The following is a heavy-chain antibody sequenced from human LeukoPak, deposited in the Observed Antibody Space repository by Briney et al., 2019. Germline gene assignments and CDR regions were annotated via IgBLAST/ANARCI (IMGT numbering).Heavy chain of an antibody. Sequence: GRSLRLSCAASGFTFSSYAMHWVRQAPGKGPEWVAVTWFDGSNKYYADSVKGRFTISRDNSKNTLYLEMNNLRAEDTAVYYCASAAGPFDNWGQGTLVTVSS. CDR1: GFTFSSYA. CDR3: ASAAGPFDN. CDR2: TWFDGSNK. V-gene: IGHV3-33*08. J-gene: IGHJ4*02. D-gene: IGHD6-13*01.